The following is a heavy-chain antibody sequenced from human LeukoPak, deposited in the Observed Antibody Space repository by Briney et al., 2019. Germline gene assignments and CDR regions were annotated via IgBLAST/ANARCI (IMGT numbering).Heavy chain of an antibody. D-gene: IGHD5-18*01. V-gene: IGHV3-7*01. CDR1: GFTFSRYW. J-gene: IGHJ4*02. CDR2: IKQDGSEK. Sequence: PGGSLRLSCAASGFTFSRYWMSWVRQAPGKGLEWVANIKQDGSEKYYVDSVKGRLTISRDNAKNSLYLQMNSLRAEDTAVYFCASLDTSMVNGDYWGQGTLVTVSS. CDR3: ASLDTSMVNGDY.